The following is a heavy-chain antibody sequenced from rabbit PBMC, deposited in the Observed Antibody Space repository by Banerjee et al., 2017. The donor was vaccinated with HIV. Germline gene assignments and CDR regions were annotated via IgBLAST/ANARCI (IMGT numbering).Heavy chain of an antibody. CDR3: ARDFVWSTNL. V-gene: IGHV1S45*01. D-gene: IGHD5-1*01. Sequence: QEQLEESGGGLVKPEGSLTLTCKASGFDLNAYHYMCWVRQAPGKGLEWIACTDVSSRDGTWYANWAKGRFTISKTSSTTVTLQMTSLTVADTATYFCARDFVWSTNLWGPGTLVTVS. J-gene: IGHJ6*01. CDR1: GFDLNAYHY. CDR2: TDVSSRDGT.